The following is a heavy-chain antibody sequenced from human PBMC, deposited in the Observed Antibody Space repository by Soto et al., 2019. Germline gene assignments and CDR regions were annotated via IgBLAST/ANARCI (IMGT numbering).Heavy chain of an antibody. Sequence: PGGSLRLSCAASGFTFSNAWMSWVRQAPGKGLEWVGRIKSKTDGGTTDYAAPVKGRFTISRDDSKNTLYLQMNSLKTEDTAVYYCTKDPPIFYYGSGRYSTGYYGMDVWGQGNTVTVSS. V-gene: IGHV3-15*01. J-gene: IGHJ6*02. D-gene: IGHD3-10*01. CDR2: IKSKTDGGTT. CDR1: GFTFSNAW. CDR3: TKDPPIFYYGSGRYSTGYYGMDV.